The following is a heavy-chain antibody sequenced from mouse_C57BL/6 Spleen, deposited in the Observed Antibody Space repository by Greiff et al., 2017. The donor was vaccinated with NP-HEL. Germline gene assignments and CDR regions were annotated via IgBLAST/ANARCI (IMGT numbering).Heavy chain of an antibody. CDR3: TRIYYDYQLYYFDY. CDR1: GYTFTDYD. D-gene: IGHD2-4*01. V-gene: IGHV1-15*01. CDR2: IDPETGGT. Sequence: VQLQQSGAELVRPGASVTLSCKASGYTFTDYDMHWVKQTPVHGLEWIGAIDPETGGTAYNQKFKGKAILTADKSSSTAYMELRSLTSEDSAVYYCTRIYYDYQLYYFDYWGQGTTLTVSS. J-gene: IGHJ2*01.